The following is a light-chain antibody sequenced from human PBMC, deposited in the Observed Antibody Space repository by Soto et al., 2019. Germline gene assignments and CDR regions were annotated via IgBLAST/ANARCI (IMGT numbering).Light chain of an antibody. J-gene: IGKJ4*01. CDR2: DAS. CDR3: HQYNNWLALT. V-gene: IGKV3-15*01. CDR1: QTISSN. Sequence: EIVMTQSPATLSVSQGERATLSCWASQTISSNLAWYQQKPGQAPRLLIYDASTRAAGVPVRFRGSGSGTEFTLTISSLQSEDSAVYYCHQYNNWLALTFGGGTKVDIK.